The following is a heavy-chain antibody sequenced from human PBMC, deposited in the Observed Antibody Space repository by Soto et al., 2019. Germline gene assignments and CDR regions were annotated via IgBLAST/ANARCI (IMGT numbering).Heavy chain of an antibody. CDR3: ARGGERITMIVVVPEPYDY. J-gene: IGHJ4*02. Sequence: GESLKISCKGSGYSFTSYWISWVRQMPGKGLEWMGRIDPSDSYTNYSPSFQGHVTISADKSISTAYLQWSSLKASDTAMYYCARGGERITMIVVVPEPYDYWGQGTLATVPS. CDR1: GYSFTSYW. D-gene: IGHD3-22*01. CDR2: IDPSDSYT. V-gene: IGHV5-10-1*01.